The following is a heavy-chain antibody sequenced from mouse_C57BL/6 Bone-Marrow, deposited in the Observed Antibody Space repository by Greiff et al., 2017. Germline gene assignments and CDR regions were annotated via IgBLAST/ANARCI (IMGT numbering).Heavy chain of an antibody. CDR2: ISSGGSYT. CDR1: GFTFSSSG. J-gene: IGHJ4*01. D-gene: IGHD1-2*01. V-gene: IGHV5-6*02. Sequence: EVKLVESGGDLVQPGGSLKLSCAASGFTFSSSGMSWVRQTPDKRLEWVATISSGGSYTYYPDSVKGRFTISRDNAKNTLYLQMSSLKSEDTAMYYCARERRRYAMDYWGQGTSVTVSS. CDR3: ARERRRYAMDY.